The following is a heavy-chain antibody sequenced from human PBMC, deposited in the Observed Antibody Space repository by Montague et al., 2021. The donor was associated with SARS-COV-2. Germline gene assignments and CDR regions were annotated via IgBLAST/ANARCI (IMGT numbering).Heavy chain of an antibody. CDR1: GGPITSYY. Sequence: SKTLSLTCAVSGGPITSYYRNWIRQPPGKGLEYIGYIYHSGSTTYNPSLKSRVSISVDTSKNQFSLKLRSVTAADTAVDYCARGLENYGSGSRHFDPWGQGTLVTVSS. CDR2: IYHSGST. J-gene: IGHJ5*02. D-gene: IGHD3-10*01. CDR3: ARGLENYGSGSRHFDP. V-gene: IGHV4-59*01.